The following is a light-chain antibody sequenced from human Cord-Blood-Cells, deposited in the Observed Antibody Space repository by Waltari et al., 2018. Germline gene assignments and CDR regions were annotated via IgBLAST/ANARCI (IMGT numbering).Light chain of an antibody. CDR3: QQYDNLPPYT. V-gene: IGKV1-33*01. J-gene: IGKJ2*01. CDR2: DAS. Sequence: DIHMTQSPSPLSASVGDRVTITCQASQDISNYLNWYQQKPGKAPKLLIYDASNLETGVPSRFSGSGSGTDFTFTISSLQPEDIATYYCQQYDNLPPYTFGQGTKLEIK. CDR1: QDISNY.